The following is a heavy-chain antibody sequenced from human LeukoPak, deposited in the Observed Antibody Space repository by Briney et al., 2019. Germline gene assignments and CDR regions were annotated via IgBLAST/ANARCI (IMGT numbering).Heavy chain of an antibody. CDR3: GSDTVLGY. J-gene: IGHJ4*02. D-gene: IGHD5-18*01. Sequence: GGSLRLSCAASGFTFSSYWMHWVRQAPGKGLVRVSRINDDGSTTFYADSVKGRFTISRDNAKNTVYLQMNSLRVEDTAVYYCGSDTVLGYWGQGTLVTASS. V-gene: IGHV3-74*01. CDR1: GFTFSSYW. CDR2: INDDGSTT.